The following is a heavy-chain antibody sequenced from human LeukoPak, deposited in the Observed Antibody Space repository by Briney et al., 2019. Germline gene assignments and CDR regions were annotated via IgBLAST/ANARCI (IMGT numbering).Heavy chain of an antibody. J-gene: IGHJ2*01. D-gene: IGHD4-17*01. CDR2: IYYSEST. Sequence: PSETLSLTCTVSGGSISSYYWSWIRQPPGKGLEWIGYIYYSESTNYNPSLKSRVTISVDTSKNQFSLKLSSVTAADTAVYYCARRRDYGDYGGWYFDLWGRGTLVTVSS. V-gene: IGHV4-59*08. CDR3: ARRRDYGDYGGWYFDL. CDR1: GGSISSYY.